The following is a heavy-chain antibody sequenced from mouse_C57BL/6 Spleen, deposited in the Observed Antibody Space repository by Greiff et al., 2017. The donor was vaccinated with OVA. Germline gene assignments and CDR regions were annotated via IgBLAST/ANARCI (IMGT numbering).Heavy chain of an antibody. CDR3: AREYYDGPWFAY. V-gene: IGHV1-52*01. D-gene: IGHD1-1*01. Sequence: VQLQQPGAELVRPGSSVKLSCKASGYTFTSYWMHWVKQRPIQGLEWIGNIDPSDSETHYNQKFKGKATLTVDKSSSTAYMQLSSLTSEDSAVYYCAREYYDGPWFAYWGQGTLVTVSA. CDR2: IDPSDSET. J-gene: IGHJ3*01. CDR1: GYTFTSYW.